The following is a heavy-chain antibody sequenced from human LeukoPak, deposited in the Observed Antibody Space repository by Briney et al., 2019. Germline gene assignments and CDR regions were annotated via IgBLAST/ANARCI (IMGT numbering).Heavy chain of an antibody. V-gene: IGHV4-34*01. CDR3: ARVGYYYFYGMDV. CDR1: GGSLSDYY. CDR2: IKLTGSA. J-gene: IGHJ6*02. Sequence: SETLSLTCAVYGGSLSDYYWSWIRQPPGRGLEWIGEIKLTGSAKYNPSLKSRVTISVDTSKNQLSLKLSSVTAADTAVYYCARVGYYYFYGMDVWGQGTTVTVSS.